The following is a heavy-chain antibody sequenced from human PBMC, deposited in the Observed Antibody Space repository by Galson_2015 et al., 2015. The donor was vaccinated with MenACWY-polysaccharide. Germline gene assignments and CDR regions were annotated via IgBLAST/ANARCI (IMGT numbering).Heavy chain of an antibody. CDR2: TYYRSKWYN. CDR1: GDSVSSNSAA. CDR3: ARDKAGYCSGGSCLPYGMDV. D-gene: IGHD2-15*01. V-gene: IGHV6-1*01. J-gene: IGHJ6*02. Sequence: CAISGDSVSSNSAACNWIRQSPSRGLEWLGRTYYRSKWYNDYAVSVKSRITINPDTSKNQFSLQLNSMTPEDTAVYYCARDKAGYCSGGSCLPYGMDVWGQGTTVTVSS.